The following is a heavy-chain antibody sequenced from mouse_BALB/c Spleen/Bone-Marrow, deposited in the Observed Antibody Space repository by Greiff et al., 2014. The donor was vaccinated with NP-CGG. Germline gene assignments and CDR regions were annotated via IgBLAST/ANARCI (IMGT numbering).Heavy chain of an antibody. CDR3: APYYYGSSQFAY. Sequence: EVQLQQSGAELVKPGAPVKLSCTASGFNIKDTYMHWVKQRPEQGLEWIGRIDPANGSTKYDPKFQGKATITADTSSNTAYLQLSSLTSKDTAVYYCAPYYYGSSQFAYWGQGTLVTVSA. D-gene: IGHD1-1*01. V-gene: IGHV14-3*02. CDR1: GFNIKDTY. CDR2: IDPANGST. J-gene: IGHJ3*01.